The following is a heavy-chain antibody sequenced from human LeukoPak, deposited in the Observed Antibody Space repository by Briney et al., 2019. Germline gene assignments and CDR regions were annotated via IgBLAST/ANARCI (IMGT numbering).Heavy chain of an antibody. J-gene: IGHJ6*03. CDR1: GFTFSGSA. Sequence: GGSLRLSCAASGFTFSGSAMHWVRQASGKGLEWVGRIRSKANSHATAYAASVKGRFTISRDDSKNTAYLQMNSLKTEDTAVYYCTSGLGDCSGGSCYLDYYYYYMDVWGKGTTVTVSS. D-gene: IGHD2-15*01. V-gene: IGHV3-73*01. CDR3: TSGLGDCSGGSCYLDYYYYYMDV. CDR2: IRSKANSHAT.